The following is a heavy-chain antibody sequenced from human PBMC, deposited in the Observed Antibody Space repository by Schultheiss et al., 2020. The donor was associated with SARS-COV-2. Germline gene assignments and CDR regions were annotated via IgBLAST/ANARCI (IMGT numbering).Heavy chain of an antibody. CDR2: ISGSGGST. D-gene: IGHD1-1*01. CDR1: GFTFSSYA. Sequence: GGSLRLSCAASGFTFSSYAMSWVRQAPGKGLEWVSAISGSGGSTYYADSVKGRFTISRDNAKNSLYLQMNSLRAEDTAVYYCTKSNWNDRPYYFDYWGQGTLVTVSS. V-gene: IGHV3-23*01. J-gene: IGHJ4*02. CDR3: TKSNWNDRPYYFDY.